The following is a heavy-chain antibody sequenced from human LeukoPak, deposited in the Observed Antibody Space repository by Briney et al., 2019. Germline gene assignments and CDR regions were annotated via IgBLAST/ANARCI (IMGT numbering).Heavy chain of an antibody. CDR1: GFTFDDYT. Sequence: PGGSLRLSCAASGFTFDDYTMHWVRQAPGKGLEWVSLISWDGGSTCYADSVKGRFTISRDNSKNSLYLQMNSLRTEDTALYYCAKDKYSGGYDGFDYWGQGTLVTVSS. V-gene: IGHV3-43*01. D-gene: IGHD5-12*01. CDR3: AKDKYSGGYDGFDY. CDR2: ISWDGGST. J-gene: IGHJ4*02.